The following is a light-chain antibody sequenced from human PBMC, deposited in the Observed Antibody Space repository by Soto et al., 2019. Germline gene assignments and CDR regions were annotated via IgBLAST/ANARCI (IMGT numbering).Light chain of an antibody. CDR1: PSVSSY. Sequence: EIVLTQSPATLSLSPGERATLSCRASPSVSSYLAWYQQKAGQAPRLLIYDASNRATGIPARFSGSGSGTDFTLTSSSLEPEDFAVYYCQQRSNWPWTFGQGTKVELQ. V-gene: IGKV3-11*01. CDR2: DAS. J-gene: IGKJ1*01. CDR3: QQRSNWPWT.